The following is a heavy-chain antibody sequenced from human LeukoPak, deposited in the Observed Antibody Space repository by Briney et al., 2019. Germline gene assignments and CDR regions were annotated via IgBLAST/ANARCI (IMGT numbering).Heavy chain of an antibody. V-gene: IGHV3-21*01. J-gene: IGHJ4*02. CDR2: FSTSGDYM. CDR1: GFTFSSYT. CDR3: AGGNDY. Sequence: GGSLRLSCAASGFTFSSYTMNWVRQAPGKGLEWISSFSTSGDYMYYADSVKGRFFISRDNAKRSLYLQMNSLRAEDTAVYYCAGGNDYWGQGTLVTVS. D-gene: IGHD3-16*01.